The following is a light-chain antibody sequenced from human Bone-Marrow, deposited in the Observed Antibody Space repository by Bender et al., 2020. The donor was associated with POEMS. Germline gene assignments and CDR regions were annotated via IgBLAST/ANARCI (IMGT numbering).Light chain of an antibody. J-gene: IGLJ3*02. Sequence: QSVLTQPPSASGTPGQRVTISCSGGSSNIGAHAVNWYQHLPGTAPKLLIYSSHRRPSEVPDRFSGARSGTSASLAISGRQSEDEADYYCEGWDDSINGWVFGGGTKLTVL. V-gene: IGLV1-44*01. CDR3: EGWDDSINGWV. CDR1: SSNIGAHA. CDR2: SSH.